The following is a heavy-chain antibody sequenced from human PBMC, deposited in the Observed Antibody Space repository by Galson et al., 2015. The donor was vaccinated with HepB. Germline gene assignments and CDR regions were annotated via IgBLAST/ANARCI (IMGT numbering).Heavy chain of an antibody. CDR3: TKDSSSGYPHYFDY. V-gene: IGHV3-23*01. CDR2: ISDRT. CDR1: GFIFSNYA. J-gene: IGHJ4*02. Sequence: SLRLSCAASGFIFSNYAMTWVRQAAGKGLEWVSTISDRTYYADSVKGRFTISRDNSKNTLYLQMNSLRADDTAVYYCTKDSSSGYPHYFDYWGQGTLVTVSS. D-gene: IGHD3-22*01.